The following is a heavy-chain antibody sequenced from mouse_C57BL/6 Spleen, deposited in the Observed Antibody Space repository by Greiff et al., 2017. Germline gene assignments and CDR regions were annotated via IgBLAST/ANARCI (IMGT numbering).Heavy chain of an antibody. CDR3: ARGFQLGRGAMDY. D-gene: IGHD4-1*02. Sequence: EVRLQQSGPELVKPGASVKMSCKASGYTFTDYNMHWVKQSHGKSLEWIGYINPNNGGTSYNQKFKGKATLTVNKSSSTAYMELRSLTSEDSAVYYCARGFQLGRGAMDYWGQGTSVTVSS. J-gene: IGHJ4*01. CDR1: GYTFTDYN. CDR2: INPNNGGT. V-gene: IGHV1-22*01.